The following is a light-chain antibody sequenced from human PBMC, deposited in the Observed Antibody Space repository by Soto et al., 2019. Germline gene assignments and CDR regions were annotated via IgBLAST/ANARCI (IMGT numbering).Light chain of an antibody. CDR2: EVT. V-gene: IGLV2-14*01. Sequence: QSALTQPDSVSGSPGQSINIYCTGTNSDVGGYDYVSWYKQYPGQAPKVIIYEVTYRPSGVSARFSGSKSGTTASLTISDLQTDDEADYYCSSFTNSNTWVFGGGTQLTVL. CDR3: SSFTNSNTWV. J-gene: IGLJ7*01. CDR1: NSDVGGYDY.